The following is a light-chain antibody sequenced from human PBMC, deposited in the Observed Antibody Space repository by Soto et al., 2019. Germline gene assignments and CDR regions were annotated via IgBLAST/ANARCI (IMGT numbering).Light chain of an antibody. V-gene: IGKV1-39*01. CDR2: TAS. CDR3: QQSYSTPIT. J-gene: IGKJ5*01. Sequence: DIQMTQSPSSLSASVGDTVTITCRASQSINSHLNWYQQKQGKXPNLLIYTASSLQSGVPSRFSGSGSGTDLTLTISSLQPEDCETYDCQQSYSTPITFGQGTRLEIK. CDR1: QSINSH.